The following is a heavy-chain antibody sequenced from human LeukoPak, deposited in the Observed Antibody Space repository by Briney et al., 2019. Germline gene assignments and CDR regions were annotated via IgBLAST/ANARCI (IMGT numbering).Heavy chain of an antibody. V-gene: IGHV1-46*01. CDR1: VYTFSTYY. CDR2: INPSAVST. J-gene: IGHJ4*02. CDR3: ARASAIVGASVFDS. Sequence: ASVKVSCKASVYTFSTYYIHWVRQAPGQGLEWMGIINPSAVSTNYAQKFQGTVTMTRDTSTSTVYMELSGLRSEDTAVYYCARASAIVGASVFDSWGQGTLVTVSS. D-gene: IGHD1-26*01.